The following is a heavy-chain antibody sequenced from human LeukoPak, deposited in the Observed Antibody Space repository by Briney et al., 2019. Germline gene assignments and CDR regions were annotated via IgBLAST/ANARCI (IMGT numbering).Heavy chain of an antibody. Sequence: GGSLRLSCAASGFTFDDYSMHWVRQAPGKGLGWVSVISWDGATTYYGDSVKGRFTISRDNSKNSLYLQMNSLTTEDTAFYYCAKDISTSGWILDYWGQGTLVTVSS. CDR1: GFTFDDYS. D-gene: IGHD6-25*01. V-gene: IGHV3-43*01. J-gene: IGHJ4*02. CDR3: AKDISTSGWILDY. CDR2: ISWDGATT.